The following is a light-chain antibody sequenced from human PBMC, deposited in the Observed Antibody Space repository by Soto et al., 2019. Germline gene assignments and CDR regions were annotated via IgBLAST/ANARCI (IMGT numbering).Light chain of an antibody. J-gene: IGLJ3*02. CDR3: SSYTSSSTPNWV. CDR2: DVS. Sequence: QSALTQPASVSGSPGQSITISCTGTSSDVGGYNYVSWYQQHPGKAPKLMTYDVSNRPSGVSNRFSGSKSGNTASLTISGLQAEDEADYYCSSYTSSSTPNWVFGGGTKLTVL. CDR1: SSDVGGYNY. V-gene: IGLV2-14*01.